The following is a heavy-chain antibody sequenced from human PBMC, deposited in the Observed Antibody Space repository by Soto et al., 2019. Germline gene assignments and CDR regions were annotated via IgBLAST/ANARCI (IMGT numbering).Heavy chain of an antibody. V-gene: IGHV4-59*01. CDR2: IYYSGST. J-gene: IGHJ4*02. Sequence: PSETLSLTCTVSGGSISSYYWSWIRQPPGKGLEWIGYIYYSGSTNYNPSLKSRVTISVDTSKNQFSLKLSSVTAADTAVYYCARAPGQNGYDSHTFDYWGQGTLVTVSS. CDR3: ARAPGQNGYDSHTFDY. D-gene: IGHD5-12*01. CDR1: GGSISSYY.